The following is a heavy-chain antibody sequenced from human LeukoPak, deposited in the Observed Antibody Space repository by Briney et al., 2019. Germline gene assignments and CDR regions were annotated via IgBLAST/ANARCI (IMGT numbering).Heavy chain of an antibody. CDR2: ISAYNGNT. Sequence: ASVKVSCKASGYTFTSYGISWVRQAPGQGLEWMGWISAYNGNTNYAQKLQGRVTMTTDTSTSTAYMELSSLRSEDTAVYYCARDRDYDILTRYGMDVWGQGTTVTVSS. CDR1: GYTFTSYG. J-gene: IGHJ6*02. CDR3: ARDRDYDILTRYGMDV. D-gene: IGHD3-9*01. V-gene: IGHV1-18*01.